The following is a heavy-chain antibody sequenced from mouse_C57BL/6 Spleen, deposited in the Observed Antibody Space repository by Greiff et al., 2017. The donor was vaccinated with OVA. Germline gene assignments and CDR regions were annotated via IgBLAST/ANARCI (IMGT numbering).Heavy chain of an antibody. CDR2: IYPSDSET. CDR1: GYTLTSYW. Sequence: QVQLQQPGAELVRPGSSVKLSCKASGYTLTSYWMDWVKQRPGQGLEWIGNIYPSDSETHYNQKFKDKATLTVDKSSSTAYMQLSSLTSEDSAVYYCATLLRYAMDYWGQGTSVTVSS. J-gene: IGHJ4*01. D-gene: IGHD1-2*01. CDR3: ATLLRYAMDY. V-gene: IGHV1-61*01.